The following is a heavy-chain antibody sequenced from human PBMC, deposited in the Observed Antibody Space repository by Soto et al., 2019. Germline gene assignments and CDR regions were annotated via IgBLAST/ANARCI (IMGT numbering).Heavy chain of an antibody. Sequence: QVQLQESGPGLVKPSQTLSLTCTVSGGSISSGGYYWSWIRQHPGKGLEWIGYIYYSGSTYYNPSLKSRVTISLDTSKNQFSLKLSSVTAADTAVYYCAREIAARGYYFDYWGQGTLVTVSS. CDR1: GGSISSGGYY. V-gene: IGHV4-31*03. CDR3: AREIAARGYYFDY. D-gene: IGHD6-6*01. CDR2: IYYSGST. J-gene: IGHJ4*02.